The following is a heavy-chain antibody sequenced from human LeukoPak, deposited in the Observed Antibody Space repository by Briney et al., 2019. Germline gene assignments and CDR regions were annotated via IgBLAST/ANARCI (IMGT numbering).Heavy chain of an antibody. CDR1: AGSISSGGYY. V-gene: IGHV4-31*03. D-gene: IGHD3-10*01. CDR2: VYYSGST. Sequence: SQTLSLTCPVSAGSISSGGYYWSWIRQNPGKGLDWIGYVYYSGSTYYNPSIKSRVTISVDTSKNQFSLKLSSVTAADTAVYYCARVHMVRGAPSWGQGTLVTVSS. CDR3: ARVHMVRGAPS. J-gene: IGHJ4*02.